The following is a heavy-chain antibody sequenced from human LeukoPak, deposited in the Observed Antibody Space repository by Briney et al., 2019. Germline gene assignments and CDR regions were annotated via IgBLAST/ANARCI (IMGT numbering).Heavy chain of an antibody. CDR2: IRSGSGTI. D-gene: IGHD6-13*01. CDR3: AKPRPGSSWPKSPFDY. CDR1: GFTFSSYS. J-gene: IGHJ4*02. V-gene: IGHV3-48*01. Sequence: GGSLRLSCAASGFTFSSYSMNWVRQAPGKGLEWISYIRSGSGTIDYADSVKGRFTISRDNAKNSLSLQMNSLRVEDTAVYYCAKPRPGSSWPKSPFDYWGQGTLVTVSS.